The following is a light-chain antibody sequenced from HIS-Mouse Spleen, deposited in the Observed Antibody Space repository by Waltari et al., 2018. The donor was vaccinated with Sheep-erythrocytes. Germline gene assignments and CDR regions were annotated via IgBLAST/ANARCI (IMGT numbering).Light chain of an antibody. Sequence: QSALTQPHSASGSPGQSVTISCTGTSSDVVGYNYVSWYQQHPGKAPKLMIYEVSKRPSGVPDRFSGSKSGNTASLTVSGLQAEDEADYYCSSYAGSNNWVFGGGTKLTVL. J-gene: IGLJ3*02. CDR2: EVS. CDR1: SSDVVGYNY. V-gene: IGLV2-8*01. CDR3: SSYAGSNNWV.